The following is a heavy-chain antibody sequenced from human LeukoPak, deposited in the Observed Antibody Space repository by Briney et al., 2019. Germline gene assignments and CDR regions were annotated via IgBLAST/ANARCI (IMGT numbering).Heavy chain of an antibody. CDR3: AFARAGIEAAGFDY. V-gene: IGHV3-30*02. J-gene: IGHJ4*02. Sequence: PGGSLRLSCAASGFTFSSYGMHWVRQAPGKGLEWVAFIRYDGSNKYYADSVKGRFTISRDNSKNTLSLQMNSLRVEDTAVYYCAFARAGIEAAGFDYWGQGTLVTVSS. CDR1: GFTFSSYG. D-gene: IGHD6-13*01. CDR2: IRYDGSNK.